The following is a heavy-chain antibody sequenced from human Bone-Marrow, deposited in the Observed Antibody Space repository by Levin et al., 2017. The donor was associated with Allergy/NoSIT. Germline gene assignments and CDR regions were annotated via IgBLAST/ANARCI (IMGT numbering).Heavy chain of an antibody. J-gene: IGHJ4*02. D-gene: IGHD3-22*01. CDR2: IYYSGST. CDR1: GGSISSSSYY. V-gene: IGHV4-39*01. Sequence: SETLSLTCTVSGGSISSSSYYWGWIRQPPGKGLVWIGNIYYSGSTYYNPSLKSRVTISVDTSKNQFSLRLSSVTAADTAVYYCARLDYYDSSGDYFPDYWGQGTLVTVSS. CDR3: ARLDYYDSSGDYFPDY.